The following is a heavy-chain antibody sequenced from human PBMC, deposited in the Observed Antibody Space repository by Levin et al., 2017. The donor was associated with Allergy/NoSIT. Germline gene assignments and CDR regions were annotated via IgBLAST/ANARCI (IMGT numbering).Heavy chain of an antibody. CDR1: GFSLRSSGVG. J-gene: IGHJ3*02. CDR2: IYWDDDK. Sequence: SGPTLVKPTQTLTLTCSFSGFSLRSSGVGVGWIRQAPGKALEWLALIYWDDDKRYSPSLRSRLTITKDTSKNQVVLTMTNMDPVDTATYFCAHNTHMRRAFDIWGQGTMVTVSS. V-gene: IGHV2-5*02. D-gene: IGHD2-21*01. CDR3: AHNTHMRRAFDI.